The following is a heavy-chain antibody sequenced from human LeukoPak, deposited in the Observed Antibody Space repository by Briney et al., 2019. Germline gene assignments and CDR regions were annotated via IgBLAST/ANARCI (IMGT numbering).Heavy chain of an antibody. D-gene: IGHD1-26*01. Sequence: GGSLRLSCAASGFTVSSNYMSWVRQAPGKGLEWVSVIYSGGSTYYADSVKGRFTISRDNSKNTLYLQMNSLRAEGTAVYYCVKDYQVGNSPAFGDYWGQGTLVTISS. V-gene: IGHV3-53*01. CDR3: VKDYQVGNSPAFGDY. CDR2: IYSGGST. J-gene: IGHJ4*02. CDR1: GFTVSSNY.